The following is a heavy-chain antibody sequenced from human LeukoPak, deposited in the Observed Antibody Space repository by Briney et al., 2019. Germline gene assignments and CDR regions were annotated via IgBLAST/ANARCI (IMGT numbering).Heavy chain of an antibody. J-gene: IGHJ3*02. CDR2: IGTAGDT. D-gene: IGHD6-19*01. V-gene: IGHV3-13*01. CDR1: GFTFSSYG. Sequence: GGSLRLSCAASGFTFSSYGMHWVRQATGKGLEWVSGIGTAGDTYYPDSVKGRFTISRENVKNSLYLQMNSLRAGDTAVYYCARGAVAGTLDAFDIWGQGTMVTVSS. CDR3: ARGAVAGTLDAFDI.